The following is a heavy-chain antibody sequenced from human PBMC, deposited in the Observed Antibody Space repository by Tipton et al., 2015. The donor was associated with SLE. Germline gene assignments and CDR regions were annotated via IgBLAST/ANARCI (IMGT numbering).Heavy chain of an antibody. CDR3: ARQPLYYDGSGSTPAYFQY. CDR2: VNHGGNT. J-gene: IGHJ1*01. D-gene: IGHD3-22*01. CDR1: GYSISSGYY. Sequence: GLVKPSETLSLTCAVSGYSISSGYYWGWIRQPPGKGLEWIGSVNHGGNTYYNPSLKSRVTISVDTSKNHFSLKLGSVTAADTAVYYCARQPLYYDGSGSTPAYFQYWGQGTLVTVSS. V-gene: IGHV4-38-2*01.